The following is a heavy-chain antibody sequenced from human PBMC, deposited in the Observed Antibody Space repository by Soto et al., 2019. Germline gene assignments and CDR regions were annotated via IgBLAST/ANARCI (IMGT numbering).Heavy chain of an antibody. CDR1: GFSLSTSGVG. D-gene: IGHD4-17*01. J-gene: IGHJ4*02. Sequence: QITLKESGPTLVKPTQTLTLTCTFSGFSLSTSGVGVGWIRQPPGKALEWLAVIYWEDYKHYSPSLKSRLTITKDTSKNQVVLTMTNMDPVDTATYYCAHKGYGDYPLDYWGQGTLLTVSS. CDR2: IYWEDYK. CDR3: AHKGYGDYPLDY. V-gene: IGHV2-5*02.